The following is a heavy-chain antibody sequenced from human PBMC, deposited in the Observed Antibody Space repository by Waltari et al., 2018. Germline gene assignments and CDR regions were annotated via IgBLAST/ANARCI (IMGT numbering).Heavy chain of an antibody. Sequence: QVQLQESGPGLVKPSETLSLPCSVSGGSISSYYWSCVRQPAGKGLEWIGHIYPNGNTNYNPSLKSRVTKSADTSKTQFSLKLSSVTAADTAVYYCAKGIQPYYIDYWGQGTRVTVSS. J-gene: IGHJ4*02. CDR3: AKGIQPYYIDY. V-gene: IGHV4-4*07. D-gene: IGHD5-18*01. CDR1: GGSISSYY. CDR2: IYPNGNT.